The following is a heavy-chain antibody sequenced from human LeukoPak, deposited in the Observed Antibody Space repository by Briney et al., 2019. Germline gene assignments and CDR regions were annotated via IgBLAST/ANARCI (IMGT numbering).Heavy chain of an antibody. J-gene: IGHJ4*02. CDR3: ARAICSGGSCAIDY. D-gene: IGHD2-15*01. V-gene: IGHV3-53*01. CDR2: IYSGGST. CDR1: GFTVSSNY. Sequence: PGGSLRLSCAASGFTVSSNYMSWVRQAAGKGLEWVSVIYSGGSTYYADSVKGRFTISRDNSKNTLYLQMNSLRAEDTAVYYCARAICSGGSCAIDYWGQGTLVTVSS.